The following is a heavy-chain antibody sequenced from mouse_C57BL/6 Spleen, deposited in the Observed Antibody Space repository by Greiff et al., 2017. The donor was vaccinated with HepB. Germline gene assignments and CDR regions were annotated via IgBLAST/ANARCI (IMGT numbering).Heavy chain of an antibody. CDR2: INYDGSST. D-gene: IGHD1-1*01. CDR1: GFTFSDYY. CDR3: ARDYCGSSYYFDY. J-gene: IGHJ2*01. V-gene: IGHV5-16*01. Sequence: EVMLVESEGGLVQPGSSMKLSCTASGFTFSDYYMAWVRQVPEKGLEWVANINYDGSSTYYLDSLKSRFIISRDNAKNILYLQMSSLKSEDTATYYCARDYCGSSYYFDYWGQGTTLTVSS.